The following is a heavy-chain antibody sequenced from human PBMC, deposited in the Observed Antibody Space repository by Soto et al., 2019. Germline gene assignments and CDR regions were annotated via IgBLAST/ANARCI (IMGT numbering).Heavy chain of an antibody. D-gene: IGHD6-13*01. CDR3: ASGSRVWDY. Sequence: SVKFSFKASGGTFSSYSISWVRQAPGQGLEWMGGIIPIFGTANYAQKFQGRVTITADKSTSTAYMELSSLRSEDTAVYYCASGSRVWDYWGQGTLVTVSS. CDR2: IIPIFGTA. CDR1: GGTFSSYS. J-gene: IGHJ4*02. V-gene: IGHV1-69*06.